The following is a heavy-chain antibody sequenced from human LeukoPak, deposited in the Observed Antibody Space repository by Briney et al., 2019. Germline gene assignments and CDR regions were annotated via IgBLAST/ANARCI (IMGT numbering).Heavy chain of an antibody. Sequence: GGSLRLSCAASGFSFSTYSFSWVRQAPGKGLEWVSGISASGGDTYYADLVKGRFTISRDNFKNTLSLQMNNLRVEDTAVYYCAKVLRWDSSGGIDYWGQGTLVTVSS. CDR3: AKVLRWDSSGGIDY. D-gene: IGHD3-22*01. V-gene: IGHV3-23*01. J-gene: IGHJ4*02. CDR2: ISASGGDT. CDR1: GFSFSTYS.